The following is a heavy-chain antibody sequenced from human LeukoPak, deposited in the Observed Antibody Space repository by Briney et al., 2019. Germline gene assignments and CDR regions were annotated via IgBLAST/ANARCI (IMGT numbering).Heavy chain of an antibody. CDR1: GFSLSTSGVG. CDR3: AHSTPLYYVSSGYYYEYYFDY. D-gene: IGHD3-22*01. V-gene: IGHV2-5*01. J-gene: IGHJ4*02. Sequence: SGPTLVKPTQTLTLTCTFSGFSLSTSGVGVGWIRQPPGKALEWLALIYWNDDKRYSPSLKCRLTITKDTSKNQVVLTMTNMDPVDTATYYCAHSTPLYYVSSGYYYEYYFDYWGQGTLVTVSS. CDR2: IYWNDDK.